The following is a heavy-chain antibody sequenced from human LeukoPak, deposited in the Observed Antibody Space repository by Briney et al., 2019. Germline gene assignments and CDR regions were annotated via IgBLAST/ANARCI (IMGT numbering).Heavy chain of an antibody. CDR2: IYWNDDK. D-gene: IGHD3-3*01. Sequence: SGPTLVNPTQTLTLTCTFSGFSLSTSGMCVSWIRQPPGKALEWLALIYWNDDKRYSPSLKSRLTITKDTSKNQVVLTMTDMDPVDTATYYCAHRDWSGYFNYWGQGTLVTVSS. V-gene: IGHV2-5*08. CDR1: GFSLSTSGMC. J-gene: IGHJ4*02. CDR3: AHRDWSGYFNY.